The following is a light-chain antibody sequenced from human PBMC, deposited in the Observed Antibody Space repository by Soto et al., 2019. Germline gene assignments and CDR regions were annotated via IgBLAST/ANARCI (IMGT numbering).Light chain of an antibody. CDR2: ENN. CDR1: SSNIGNNY. J-gene: IGLJ3*02. CDR3: GTWDSSLSAGV. Sequence: QSVLTQPPSVSAAPGHKVTISCSGSSSNIGNNYVSWYQQLPGTAPKLLIYENNKRPSGIPDRFSASKSGTSATLGITGLQTGDEAHYYCGTWDSSLSAGVFGGGTKLTVL. V-gene: IGLV1-51*02.